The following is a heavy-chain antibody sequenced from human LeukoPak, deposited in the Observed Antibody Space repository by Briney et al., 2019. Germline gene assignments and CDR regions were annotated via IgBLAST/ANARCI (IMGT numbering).Heavy chain of an antibody. D-gene: IGHD6-19*01. CDR3: ARDLRAFSSGWSGYMDV. Sequence: ASVKVSCKASGYSFTSYYMHWVRQAPGQGLEWMGIISPSGGGASYAQKFQGRVTMTRDMSTSTVYMELSSLRSEDTALYYCARDLRAFSSGWSGYMDVWGKGTTVTVSS. CDR1: GYSFTSYY. V-gene: IGHV1-46*01. CDR2: ISPSGGGA. J-gene: IGHJ6*03.